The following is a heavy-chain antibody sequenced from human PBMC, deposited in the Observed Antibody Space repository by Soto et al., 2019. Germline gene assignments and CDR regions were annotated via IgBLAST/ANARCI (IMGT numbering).Heavy chain of an antibody. CDR2: IRSKAYGGTT. D-gene: IGHD3-22*01. J-gene: IGHJ4*02. Sequence: GGSLRLSCTASGFTFGDYAMSWFRQAPGKGLEWVGFIRSKAYGGTTEYAASVKGRFTISRDDSKSIAYLQMNSLKTEDTAVYYCAREGSSSGPDYEYWGQGTLVTVSS. CDR3: AREGSSSGPDYEY. V-gene: IGHV3-49*03. CDR1: GFTFGDYA.